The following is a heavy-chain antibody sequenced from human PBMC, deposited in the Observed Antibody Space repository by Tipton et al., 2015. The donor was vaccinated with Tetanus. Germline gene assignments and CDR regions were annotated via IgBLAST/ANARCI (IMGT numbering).Heavy chain of an antibody. J-gene: IGHJ6*02. CDR2: ISNSGST. V-gene: IGHV4-31*03. Sequence: TPSLTCTVSGGSISSDGACWSWIRQHPGEGLEWIGYISNSGSTYYNPSLKSRVTISVDTSQKQISLKVNSVTAADTAVYYCARDRGVRGGYYYYHGMDVWGQGTTVTVSS. D-gene: IGHD3-10*01. CDR1: GGSISSDGAC. CDR3: ARDRGVRGGYYYYHGMDV.